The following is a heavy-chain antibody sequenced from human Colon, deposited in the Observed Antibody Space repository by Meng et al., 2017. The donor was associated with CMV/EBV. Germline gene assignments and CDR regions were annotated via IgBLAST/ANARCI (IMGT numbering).Heavy chain of an antibody. J-gene: IGHJ6*02. CDR1: GFTFDDYA. CDR2: IFGGGDT. Sequence: GESLKISCAASGFTFDDYAMHWVRQAPGKGPEWVSGIFGGGDTYYADVVKGRFTISRDNSKNTLYLQMNALRVEDTALYYCARDRLRTCSSTSCYMGIYYYYYGMDVWGQGTTVTVSS. D-gene: IGHD2-2*02. V-gene: IGHV3-66*02. CDR3: ARDRLRTCSSTSCYMGIYYYYYGMDV.